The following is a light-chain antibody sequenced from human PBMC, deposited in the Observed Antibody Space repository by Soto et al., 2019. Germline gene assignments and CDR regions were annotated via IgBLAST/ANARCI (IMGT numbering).Light chain of an antibody. J-gene: IGKJ1*01. CDR1: QSVSSSY. V-gene: IGKV3-20*01. Sequence: EIVLTQSPCTLSLSLGERATLSCRASQSVSSSYLAWYQQKPGQAPRLLIYGASSRATGIPDRFSGSGSGTDFTLTISRLEPEDFAMYYCQQYGSSRWTFAQGTKVDIK. CDR3: QQYGSSRWT. CDR2: GAS.